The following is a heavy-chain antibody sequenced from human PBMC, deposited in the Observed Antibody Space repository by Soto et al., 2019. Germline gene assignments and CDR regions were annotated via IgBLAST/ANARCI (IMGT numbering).Heavy chain of an antibody. CDR3: VRQGIGNLHGLVDV. Sequence: QVQLQQSGPGLVKPSETLSLTCTVSSGPSSSHNWGWIRQPPGRGLEWIGYVYYTGGTSYNPALKRRVTIYPDPPTNHISLTLSSVTAADTAVYYCVRQGIGNLHGLVDVWGQGTTVSVSS. CDR2: VYYTGGT. J-gene: IGHJ6*02. CDR1: SGPSSSHN. D-gene: IGHD1-1*01. V-gene: IGHV4-59*08.